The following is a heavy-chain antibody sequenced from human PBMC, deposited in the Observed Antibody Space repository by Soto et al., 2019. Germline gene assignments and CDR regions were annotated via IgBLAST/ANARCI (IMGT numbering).Heavy chain of an antibody. Sequence: ASVKVSCKASGYTFTSYGIIWVRQAPGQGLEWMGWMNTNSGNTGYAQKVQGRVTMTRNTSISTAYMELSSLRSEDTAVYYCASQGLSGTTSQYYYYMDVWGKGTTVTVSS. CDR1: GYTFTSYG. CDR2: MNTNSGNT. V-gene: IGHV1-8*02. CDR3: ASQGLSGTTSQYYYYMDV. J-gene: IGHJ6*03. D-gene: IGHD1-7*01.